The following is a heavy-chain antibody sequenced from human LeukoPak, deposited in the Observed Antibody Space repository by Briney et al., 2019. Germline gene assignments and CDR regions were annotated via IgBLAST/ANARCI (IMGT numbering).Heavy chain of an antibody. D-gene: IGHD3-10*01. CDR2: IYTSGSN. V-gene: IGHV4-4*07. CDR1: GGSISSYY. Sequence: PSETLSLTCTVSGGSISSYYWSWIRQPAGKGLEWIGRIYTSGSNNYNPSLKSRVTMSVDTSKNQFSLKLSSVTAADTAVYYYARRTVLLWFGEFLDWFDPWGQGTLVTVSS. J-gene: IGHJ5*02. CDR3: ARRTVLLWFGEFLDWFDP.